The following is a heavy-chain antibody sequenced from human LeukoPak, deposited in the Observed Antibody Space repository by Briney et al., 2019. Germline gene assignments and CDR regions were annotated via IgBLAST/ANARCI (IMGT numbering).Heavy chain of an antibody. CDR2: IYYSGST. CDR1: GFTFSNYW. J-gene: IGHJ4*02. D-gene: IGHD6-13*01. Sequence: GSLRLSCAASGFTFSNYWMTWARQPPGKGLEWIGSIYYSGSTYYNPSLKSRVTISVDTSKNQFSLKLSSVTAADTAVYYCARGSSAAGSGYWGQGTLVTVSS. CDR3: ARGSSAAGSGY. V-gene: IGHV4-38-2*01.